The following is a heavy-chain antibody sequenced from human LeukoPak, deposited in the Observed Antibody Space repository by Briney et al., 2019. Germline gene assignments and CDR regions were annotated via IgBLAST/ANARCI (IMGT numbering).Heavy chain of an antibody. CDR3: ARKTYYYDSSGYADY. D-gene: IGHD3-22*01. J-gene: IGHJ4*02. CDR2: ISGSGGST. Sequence: PGGSLRLSCAASGFTFSSYGMSWVRQAPGKGLEWVSAISGSGGSTYYADSVKGRFTISRDNAKNSLYLQMNSLRAEDTAVYYCARKTYYYDSSGYADYWGQGTLVTVSS. CDR1: GFTFSSYG. V-gene: IGHV3-23*01.